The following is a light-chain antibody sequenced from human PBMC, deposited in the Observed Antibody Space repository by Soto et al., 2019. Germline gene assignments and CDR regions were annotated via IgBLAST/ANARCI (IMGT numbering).Light chain of an antibody. Sequence: EIVMTQSPVSLSVTPGESASISCRSSQSLLHTNGSNYLGWYLQKPGHSPQLLIYLGSHRASGVPDRFSGSGAGTDFTLKISRVEAEDVGVYYCMQALQTPTFGGGTKVEIK. J-gene: IGKJ4*01. CDR1: QSLLHTNGSNY. CDR2: LGS. V-gene: IGKV2-28*01. CDR3: MQALQTPT.